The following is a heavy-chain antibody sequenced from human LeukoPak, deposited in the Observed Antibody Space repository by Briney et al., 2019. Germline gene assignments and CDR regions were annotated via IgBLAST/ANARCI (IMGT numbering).Heavy chain of an antibody. CDR1: DDSMSSSSYY. D-gene: IGHD1-26*01. J-gene: IGHJ4*02. Sequence: PSETLSLTCTVSDDSMSSSSYYWGWIRQPPGKGLEWIGSISYSGSTYFNPSLKSRVTISVDTSKNQFSLRLSSVIAADTAIYYCARQSSGSLNWGQGTLVTVSS. V-gene: IGHV4-39*01. CDR3: ARQSSGSLN. CDR2: ISYSGST.